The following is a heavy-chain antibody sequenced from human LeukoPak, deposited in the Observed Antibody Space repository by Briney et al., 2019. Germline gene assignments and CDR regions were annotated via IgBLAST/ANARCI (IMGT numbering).Heavy chain of an antibody. J-gene: IGHJ4*02. Sequence: GGSLRLSCAASGFTFSSYSMNWVRKAPGKGLEWFSSISSSSSYIYYADSVKGRFTISRDNAKNSLYLQMNSLRAEDTAVYYCARGPLGIRYFDYWGQGTLVTVSS. D-gene: IGHD3-16*01. CDR1: GFTFSSYS. CDR3: ARGPLGIRYFDY. V-gene: IGHV3-21*01. CDR2: ISSSSSYI.